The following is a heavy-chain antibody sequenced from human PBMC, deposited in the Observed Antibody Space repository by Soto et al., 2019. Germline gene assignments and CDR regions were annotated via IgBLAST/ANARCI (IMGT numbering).Heavy chain of an antibody. CDR1: GGSISSGGYS. CDR3: SDGIDV. Sequence: QLLESGSGLVKPSQTLSLTCAVSGGSISSGGYSWSWIRQPPGKGLEWIGYIYHSGSTYYNPSLKSRVTISVDRSKNQFSLNLSGGSAADPALYCCSDGIDVSGQWTAVSLSS. CDR2: IYHSGST. J-gene: IGHJ6*02. V-gene: IGHV4-30-2*01.